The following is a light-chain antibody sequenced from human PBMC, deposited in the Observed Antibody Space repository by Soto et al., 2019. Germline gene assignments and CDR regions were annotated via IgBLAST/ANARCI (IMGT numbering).Light chain of an antibody. CDR1: QSIGSN. CDR2: RAS. CDR3: QQYDNWPTWT. Sequence: EIVMTQSPATLSGSPGERATLSCRASQSIGSNLAGYQQKPGQAPRLLIFRASTRATGIPARFSGSGSGTEFSLTISSLQSEDFAVYYCQQYDNWPTWTFGQGTKV. V-gene: IGKV3-15*01. J-gene: IGKJ1*01.